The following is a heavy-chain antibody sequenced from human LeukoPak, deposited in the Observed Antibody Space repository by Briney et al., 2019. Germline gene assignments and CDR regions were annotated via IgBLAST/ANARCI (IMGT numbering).Heavy chain of an antibody. Sequence: SETLSLTCTVSGGSISSSSYYWGWIRQPPGKGLERIGNTYYSGNTYYNPSLKSRVTISVDTSKNQFSLKLSSVTAADTAVYYCATPPPYCGSTSCFAHFQHWGQGTLVTVSS. V-gene: IGHV4-39*01. CDR1: GGSISSSSYY. D-gene: IGHD2-2*01. J-gene: IGHJ1*01. CDR3: ATPPPYCGSTSCFAHFQH. CDR2: TYYSGNT.